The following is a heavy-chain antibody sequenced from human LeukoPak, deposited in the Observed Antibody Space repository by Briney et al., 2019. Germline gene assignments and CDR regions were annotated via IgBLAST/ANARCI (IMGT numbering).Heavy chain of an antibody. V-gene: IGHV3-30*18. CDR2: ISYDGSNK. J-gene: IGHJ4*02. CDR3: AKGQWLCVY. D-gene: IGHD3-22*01. Sequence: PGGSLRLSCAASGFSFNSYGMHWVRQAPGKGLEGVAVISYDGSNKYYADSVKGRFTISRDNSKNTLYLQMNSLRAEDTAVYYCAKGQWLCVYWGQGTLLTVSS. CDR1: GFSFNSYG.